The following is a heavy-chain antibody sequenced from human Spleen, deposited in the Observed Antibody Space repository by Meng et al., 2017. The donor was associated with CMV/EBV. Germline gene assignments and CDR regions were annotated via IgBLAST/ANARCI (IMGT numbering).Heavy chain of an antibody. Sequence: GESLKISCAASGFTFSSYWMSWVRQAPGKGLEWVSAISGSGGSTYYADSVKGRFTISRDNSKNTLYLQMNSLRAEDTAVYYCAKGGDSSGWYYFDYWGQGTLVTVSS. D-gene: IGHD6-19*01. CDR3: AKGGDSSGWYYFDY. V-gene: IGHV3-23*01. CDR2: ISGSGGST. CDR1: GFTFSSYW. J-gene: IGHJ4*02.